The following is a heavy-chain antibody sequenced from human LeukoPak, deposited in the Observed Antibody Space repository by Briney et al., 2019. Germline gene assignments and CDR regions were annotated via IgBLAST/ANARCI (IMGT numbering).Heavy chain of an antibody. CDR2: INQDGSEK. CDR3: ARDRCSSTSCYVFN. CDR1: GFIFSTYW. J-gene: IGHJ4*02. Sequence: PGGSLRLSCAASGFIFSTYWMSWVRQAPGKGLEWVANINQDGSEKYYVDSVKGRFTISRDNAKNSLYLQMNSLRAEDTAVYYCARDRCSSTSCYVFNWGQGTLVTVSS. V-gene: IGHV3-7*01. D-gene: IGHD2-2*01.